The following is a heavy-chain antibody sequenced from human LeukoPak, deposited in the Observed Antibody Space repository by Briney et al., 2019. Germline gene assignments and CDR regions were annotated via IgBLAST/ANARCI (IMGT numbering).Heavy chain of an antibody. CDR1: GFTFTTYA. Sequence: PGGSLRLSCAASGFTFTTYAMNWVRQSPGKGLEWVSTISSSGADTYYADSVKGRFTISRDNSKNTLDLQMHSLRAEDTAVYHCANGKGIAEAFDMWGQGTMVTVSS. D-gene: IGHD2-21*01. V-gene: IGHV3-23*01. CDR2: ISSSGADT. CDR3: ANGKGIAEAFDM. J-gene: IGHJ3*02.